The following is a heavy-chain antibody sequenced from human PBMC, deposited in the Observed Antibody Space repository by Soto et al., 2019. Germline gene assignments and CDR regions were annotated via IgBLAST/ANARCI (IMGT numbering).Heavy chain of an antibody. CDR3: ARERDYAYVD. D-gene: IGHD3-16*01. Sequence: EVQLVESGGGLVQRGGSLRLSCAASGFTFSDFSMNWVRQAPGKGLEWVSYIKGGSDISYADSVKGRFTISRDHAKNSLYLEMNSLRDEDTAIYYCARERDYAYVDWGPGTLVTASS. V-gene: IGHV3-48*02. CDR1: GFTFSDFS. CDR2: IKGGSDI. J-gene: IGHJ4*02.